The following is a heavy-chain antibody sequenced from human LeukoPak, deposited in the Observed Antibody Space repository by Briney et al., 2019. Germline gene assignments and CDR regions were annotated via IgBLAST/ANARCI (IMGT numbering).Heavy chain of an antibody. V-gene: IGHV4-4*02. D-gene: IGHD3-10*01. CDR1: GGSISSSNW. CDR2: IYHSGST. CDR3: ARCLGTMVRGVIIGPRFDP. J-gene: IGHJ5*02. Sequence: SGTLSLTCAVSGGSISSSNWWSWVRQPPGKGLEWIGEIYHSGSTNYNPSLKSRVTISVDTSKNQFSLKLSSVTAADTAVYYCARCLGTMVRGVIIGPRFDPWGQGTLVTVSS.